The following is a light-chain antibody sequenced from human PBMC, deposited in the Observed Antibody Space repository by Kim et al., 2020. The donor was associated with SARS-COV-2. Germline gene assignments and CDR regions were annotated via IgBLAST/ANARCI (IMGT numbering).Light chain of an antibody. CDR2: KAS. Sequence: ASVGDRVHITCRASQDISSWLAWYQQKPGKAPKLLIHKASTLQGAVPSRFSGSESGTEFTLTISSLQPDDFATYYCQQYKSYPWTFGHGTKVDIK. CDR3: QQYKSYPWT. CDR1: QDISSW. J-gene: IGKJ1*01. V-gene: IGKV1-5*03.